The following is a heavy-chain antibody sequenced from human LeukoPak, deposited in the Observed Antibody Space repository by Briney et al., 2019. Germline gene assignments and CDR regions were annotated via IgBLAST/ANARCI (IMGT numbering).Heavy chain of an antibody. J-gene: IGHJ4*02. D-gene: IGHD5-24*01. V-gene: IGHV4-59*12. CDR3: ARRHRWPLNFVY. CDR2: IYYSGST. Sequence: PSETLSLTCAVYGGSISSYYWSWIRQPPGKGLEWIGYIYYSGSTNYNPSLKSRVTISVDTSKNQFSLKLSSVTAADTAVYYCARRHRWPLNFVYWGQRTLVTVSS. CDR1: GGSISSYY.